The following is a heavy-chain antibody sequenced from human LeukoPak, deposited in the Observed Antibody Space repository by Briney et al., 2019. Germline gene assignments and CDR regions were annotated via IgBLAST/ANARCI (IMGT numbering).Heavy chain of an antibody. Sequence: GGSLRLSCAASGFIFSNYYLNWVRQAPGKGLEWVATIKPDGSAQYYVDSVKGRFTISRDNAKNSLFLQINSLRAEDTAVYYCANGGTYSSGPWGQGTLVTVSS. CDR2: IKPDGSAQ. CDR3: ANGGTYSSGP. CDR1: GFIFSNYY. V-gene: IGHV3-7*01. D-gene: IGHD3-22*01. J-gene: IGHJ5*02.